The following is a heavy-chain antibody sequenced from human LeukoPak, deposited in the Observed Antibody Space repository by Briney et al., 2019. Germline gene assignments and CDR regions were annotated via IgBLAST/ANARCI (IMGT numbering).Heavy chain of an antibody. CDR2: IWHDGSAK. J-gene: IGHJ4*02. V-gene: IGHV3-7*03. CDR1: GFTFSSNG. D-gene: IGHD3-16*01. Sequence: PGGSLRLSCAASGFTFSSNGMSWVRQAPGKGLEWVANIWHDGSAKYYVDSVKGRFIISRDNAKNSLFLLMNSLRAEDTAVYYCARDGDWGQGTLVTVSS. CDR3: ARDGD.